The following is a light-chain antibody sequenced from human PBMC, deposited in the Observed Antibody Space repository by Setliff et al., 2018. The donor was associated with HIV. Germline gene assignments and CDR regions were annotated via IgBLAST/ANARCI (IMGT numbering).Light chain of an antibody. V-gene: IGLV2-14*03. CDR1: SSDVGGYNY. CDR2: DVS. Sequence: QSALTQPASVSGSPGQSITISCTGTSSDVGGYNYVSWYQQNPGKAPKLMIYDVSNRPSGVSNRFSGSKSGNTASLTISGLQAEDEADYYCSSYTSSSTFYVFGTGTKVTV. CDR3: SSYTSSSTFYV. J-gene: IGLJ1*01.